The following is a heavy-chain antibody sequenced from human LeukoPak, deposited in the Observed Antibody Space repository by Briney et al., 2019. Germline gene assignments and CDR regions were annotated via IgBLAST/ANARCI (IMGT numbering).Heavy chain of an antibody. CDR3: ARDPGYYCGGDCLNYS. Sequence: GASVKVSCKASGYTFTSYYMHWVRQAPGQGLEWMGIINPSGGSTNYAQKFQGRVTITADESTSTAYMALSSLRSEDTAVYYCARDPGYYCGGDCLNYSWGQGTLVTVSS. D-gene: IGHD2-21*01. CDR2: INPSGGST. V-gene: IGHV1-46*01. J-gene: IGHJ4*02. CDR1: GYTFTSYY.